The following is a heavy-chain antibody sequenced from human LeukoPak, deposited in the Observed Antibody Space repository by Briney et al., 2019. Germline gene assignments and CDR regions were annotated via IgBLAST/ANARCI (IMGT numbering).Heavy chain of an antibody. Sequence: SETLSLTCAVYGGSFSGYYWSWIRQPPGKGLEWIGEINHSGSTNHNPSLKSRFTISVDTSKNQFSLELSSVTAADTAVYYCARKMSSWPSRDSQPFDYWGQGTLVTVSS. J-gene: IGHJ4*02. CDR3: ARKMSSWPSRDSQPFDY. V-gene: IGHV4-34*01. CDR1: GGSFSGYY. D-gene: IGHD6-13*01. CDR2: INHSGST.